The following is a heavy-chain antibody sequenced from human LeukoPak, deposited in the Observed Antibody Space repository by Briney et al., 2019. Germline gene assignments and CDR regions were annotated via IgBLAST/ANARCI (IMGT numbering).Heavy chain of an antibody. D-gene: IGHD3-22*01. CDR1: GFTFITYA. CDR2: ISYDGSNK. J-gene: IGHJ4*02. V-gene: IGHV3-30-3*01. CDR3: ARDLRGYYSFDY. Sequence: GRSLRLSCAASGFTFITYAMHWVRQAPGKGLGWVAVISYDGSNKDYADSVKGRFTISRDNPKNTLYLQMNSLRAEDTAVYYCARDLRGYYSFDYWGQGTLVTVSS.